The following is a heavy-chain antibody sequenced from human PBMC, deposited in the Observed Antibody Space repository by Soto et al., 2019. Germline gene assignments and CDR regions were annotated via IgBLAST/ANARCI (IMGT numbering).Heavy chain of an antibody. CDR1: GGSFSGYY. Sequence: SETLSLTCAVYGGSFSGYYWSWIRQPPGKGLEWIGEINHSGSTNYNPSLKSRVTISVDTSKNQFSLKLSSVTAADTAVYYCARRGYYGSGSPYNWFDPWGQGTLVTVSS. CDR3: ARRGYYGSGSPYNWFDP. J-gene: IGHJ5*02. D-gene: IGHD3-10*01. V-gene: IGHV4-34*01. CDR2: INHSGST.